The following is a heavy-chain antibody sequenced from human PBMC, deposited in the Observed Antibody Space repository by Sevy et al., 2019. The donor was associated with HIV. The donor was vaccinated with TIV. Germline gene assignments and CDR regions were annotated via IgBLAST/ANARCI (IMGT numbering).Heavy chain of an antibody. CDR2: FDPEDGET. D-gene: IGHD3-22*01. Sequence: ASVKVSCKVSGYTLTKLSMHWVRQAPGKGLEWMGTFDPEDGETIYAQKFQGRVTMTEDTSIDTAYMELCSLRSEDTAVFYCAITKDYYDNSGYPFDYWGQGTLVTVSS. CDR3: AITKDYYDNSGYPFDY. CDR1: GYTLTKLS. V-gene: IGHV1-24*01. J-gene: IGHJ4*02.